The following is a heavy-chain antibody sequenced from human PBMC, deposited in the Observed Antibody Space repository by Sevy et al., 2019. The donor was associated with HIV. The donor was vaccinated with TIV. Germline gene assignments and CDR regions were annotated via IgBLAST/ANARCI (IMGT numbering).Heavy chain of an antibody. J-gene: IGHJ1*01. V-gene: IGHV3-43*01. CDR1: GFTFDDYT. CDR3: AKERNCGRDCLYFQH. Sequence: GGSLRLSCAASGFTFDDYTMHWVRQAPGKGLEWVSLINWNGDDTHYADSVKGRFTISRDNSRNSLYLQMNSLRTEDTALYYCAKERNCGRDCLYFQHWGQGTLVTVSS. D-gene: IGHD2-21*02. CDR2: INWNGDDT.